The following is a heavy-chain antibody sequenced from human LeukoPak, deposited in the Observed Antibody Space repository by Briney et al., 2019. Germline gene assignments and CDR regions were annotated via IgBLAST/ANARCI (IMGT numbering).Heavy chain of an antibody. D-gene: IGHD6-19*01. CDR2: MNPNSGNT. CDR1: VYTFTSYD. V-gene: IGHV1-8*01. CDR3: ARGPAKQWLVKKCWFDP. J-gene: IGHJ5*02. Sequence: GASVKVSCKASVYTFTSYDINWVRQATGQGLEWMGWMNPNSGNTGYAQKFQGRVTMTRNTSISTAYMELSSLRSEDTAVYYCARGPAKQWLVKKCWFDPWGQGTLVTVSS.